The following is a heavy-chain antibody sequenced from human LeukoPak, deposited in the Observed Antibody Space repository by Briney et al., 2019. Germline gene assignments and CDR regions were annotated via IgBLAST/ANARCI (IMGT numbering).Heavy chain of an antibody. D-gene: IGHD2-21*02. J-gene: IGHJ4*02. CDR3: ARVSAGDCGGDCYLVDY. V-gene: IGHV4-39*07. CDR1: GGSISNRSHF. CDR2: IYYSGYT. Sequence: SETLSLTCTVSGGSISNRSHFWGWIRQTPGEGLEWFGSIYYSGYTYYNPSLKSRVTISVDTSKYQFSLKLSSVTAADTAVYYCARVSAGDCGGDCYLVDYWGQGTLVTVSS.